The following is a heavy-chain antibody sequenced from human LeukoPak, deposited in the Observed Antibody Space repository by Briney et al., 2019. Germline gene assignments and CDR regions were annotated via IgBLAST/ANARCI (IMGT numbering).Heavy chain of an antibody. CDR1: GCTFTGFY. J-gene: IGHJ3*02. V-gene: IGHV1-2*04. CDR3: ASCSSSWYGDAFDI. CDR2: INPNSGGA. D-gene: IGHD6-13*01. Sequence: GASVKVSCKASGCTFTGFYMHWVRQSPGQGLEWMGWINPNSGGANYAQKFQGWVTMTRNTSISTAYMELSRLRSDDTAVYYCASCSSSWYGDAFDIWGQGTMVTVSS.